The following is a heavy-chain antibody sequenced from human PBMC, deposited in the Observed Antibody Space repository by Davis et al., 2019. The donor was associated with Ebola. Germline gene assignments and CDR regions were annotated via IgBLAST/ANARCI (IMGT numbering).Heavy chain of an antibody. Sequence: AASVTVSCKASGYTFTYRYLHWVRQAPGQALEWMGWITPFNGNTNYAQKFQDRVTITRDRSMSTAYMELSRLRSDDTAVYYCATFVDTSSDYWGQGTLVTVSS. CDR2: ITPFNGNT. V-gene: IGHV1-45*02. D-gene: IGHD5-18*01. CDR1: GYTFTYRY. J-gene: IGHJ4*02. CDR3: ATFVDTSSDY.